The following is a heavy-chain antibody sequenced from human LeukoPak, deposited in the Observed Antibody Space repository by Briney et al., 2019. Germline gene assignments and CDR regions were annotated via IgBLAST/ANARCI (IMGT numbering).Heavy chain of an antibody. CDR2: ISGSGGNT. V-gene: IGHV3-23*01. CDR3: AKFVYGDY. D-gene: IGHD5/OR15-5a*01. J-gene: IGHJ4*02. Sequence: GGSLRLSCAASGFTFSAYAMNWVRQAPGKGLEWVSGISGSGGNTYYADSVKGRFTISRDNSKNTLYLQIHSLRAEDTAVYYCAKFVYGDYWGQGTLVTVSS. CDR1: GFTFSAYA.